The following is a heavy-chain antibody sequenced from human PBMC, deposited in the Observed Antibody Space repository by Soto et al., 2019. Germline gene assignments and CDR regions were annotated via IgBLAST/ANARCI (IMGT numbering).Heavy chain of an antibody. J-gene: IGHJ6*02. Sequence: GGSLRLSCAASGFTFSNYDMHWVRQVTGKGLEWVSGIGVADDAFYPGSVQGRFTISRENAENSLFLQMNSLTAGDTAVYYCARGVLGPGDYYRGMDVWGQGTTVTVS. V-gene: IGHV3-13*01. CDR2: IGVADDA. D-gene: IGHD7-27*01. CDR3: ARGVLGPGDYYRGMDV. CDR1: GFTFSNYD.